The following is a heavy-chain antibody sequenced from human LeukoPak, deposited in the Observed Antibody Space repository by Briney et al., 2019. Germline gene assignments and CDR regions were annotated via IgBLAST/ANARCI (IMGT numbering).Heavy chain of an antibody. CDR3: ASDSQDY. D-gene: IGHD2-15*01. J-gene: IGHJ4*02. V-gene: IGHV3-7*01. CDR2: IKQDGSEK. CDR1: GFTFSSYA. Sequence: GGSLRLSCAASGFTFSSYAMSWVRQAPGKGLEWVANIKQDGSEKNYVDSVKGRFTISRDNAKKSLYLQMNSLRAEDTAVYYCASDSQDYWGQGTLVTVSS.